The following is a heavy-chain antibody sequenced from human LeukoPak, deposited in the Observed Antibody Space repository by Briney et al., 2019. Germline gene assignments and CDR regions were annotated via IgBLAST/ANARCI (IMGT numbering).Heavy chain of an antibody. CDR1: GFTFSSYS. CDR2: ISSSSRYT. V-gene: IGHV3-21*04. CDR3: ARRDIVVVPAAIFGAFDI. D-gene: IGHD2-2*02. J-gene: IGHJ3*02. Sequence: GGSLRLSCAASGFTFSSYSMNWVRQAPGKGLEWVSSISSSSRYTYYADSVKGRFTISRDNAKNSLYLQMNSLRAEDTALYYCARRDIVVVPAAIFGAFDIWGQGTMVTVSS.